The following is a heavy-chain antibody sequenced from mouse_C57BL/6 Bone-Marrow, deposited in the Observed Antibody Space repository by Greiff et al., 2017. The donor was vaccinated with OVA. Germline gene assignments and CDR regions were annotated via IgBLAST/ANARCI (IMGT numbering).Heavy chain of an antibody. V-gene: IGHV1-81*01. CDR2: IYPRSGNT. CDR3: TRIYYYGSGAMDY. CDR1: GYTFTSYG. Sequence: VQLQESGAELARPGASVKLSCKASGYTFTSYGISWVKQRTGQGLEWIGEIYPRSGNTYYNEKFKGKATLTAVTSASTAYMELSILTNEDSAVYYCTRIYYYGSGAMDYWGQGTSVTVSS. J-gene: IGHJ4*01. D-gene: IGHD1-1*01.